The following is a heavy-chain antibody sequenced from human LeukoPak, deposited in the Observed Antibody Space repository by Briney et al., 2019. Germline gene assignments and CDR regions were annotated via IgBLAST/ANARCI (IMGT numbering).Heavy chain of an antibody. CDR2: IYPGDSDT. J-gene: IGHJ4*02. Sequence: GESLKISCKGSGYSFTSYWIGWVRQRPGKGLEWMGVIYPGDSDTRYSPSFQGQVTISADKSISTAYLQWSSLKASDTAMYYCASNTGYSSGWRQYYFDYWGQGTLVTVSS. CDR3: ASNTGYSSGWRQYYFDY. CDR1: GYSFTSYW. V-gene: IGHV5-51*01. D-gene: IGHD6-19*01.